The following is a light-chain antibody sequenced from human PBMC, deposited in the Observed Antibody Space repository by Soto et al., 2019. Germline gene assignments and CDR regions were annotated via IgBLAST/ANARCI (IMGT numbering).Light chain of an antibody. CDR2: SSY. CDR3: QQNNRWPKIT. V-gene: IGKV1-9*01. J-gene: IGKJ5*01. Sequence: IQLTQSPSSLSASVGDRVTITCQASRGISSYVAWYQTKPGKAPKLRVYSSYTLQSGVPSRFSVIGSGTQFTLTISRLQSEDSAVYFCQQNNRWPKITFGQGTRLEIK. CDR1: RGISSY.